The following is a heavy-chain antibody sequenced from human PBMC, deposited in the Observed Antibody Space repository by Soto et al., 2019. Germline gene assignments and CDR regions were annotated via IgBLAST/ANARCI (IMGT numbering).Heavy chain of an antibody. CDR2: INHSGST. CDR1: GGSFSGYY. CDR3: ASYCSGGSCYSVSL. V-gene: IGHV4-34*01. D-gene: IGHD2-15*01. J-gene: IGHJ4*02. Sequence: KPSETLSLTCAVYGGSFSGYYWSWIRQPPGKGLEWIGEINHSGSTNYNPSLKSRVTISVDTSKNQFSLKLSSVTAADTAVYYCASYCSGGSCYSVSLWGQGTLVTVSS.